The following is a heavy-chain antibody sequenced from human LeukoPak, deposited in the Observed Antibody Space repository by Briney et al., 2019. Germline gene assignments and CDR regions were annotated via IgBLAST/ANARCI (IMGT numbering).Heavy chain of an antibody. CDR1: GGSISSSSYY. D-gene: IGHD1-26*01. Sequence: TSETLSLTCTVSGGSISSSSYYWGWIRQPPGKGLEWIGSIYYSGSTYYNPSLKSRVTISVDTSKNQFSLKLSSVTAADTAVYYCARVSWELLQWSGGLLRFGNFDPWGQRTLVTVSS. J-gene: IGHJ5*02. V-gene: IGHV4-39*07. CDR2: IYYSGST. CDR3: ARVSWELLQWSGGLLRFGNFDP.